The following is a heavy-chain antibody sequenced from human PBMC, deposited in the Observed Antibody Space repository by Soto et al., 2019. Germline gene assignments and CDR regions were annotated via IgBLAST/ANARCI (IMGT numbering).Heavy chain of an antibody. V-gene: IGHV3-48*01. D-gene: IGHD3-3*01. CDR1: GFRFSDYS. J-gene: IGHJ4*02. Sequence: EVHLVESGGRVVQPGGSLRLPCAASGFRFSDYSMNWVRQAPGRGLEWVSYISSSSFTIHYADSVEGRFAISRDNAKNSLYLQMNSLRAEDTAVYYCASDYNDFWSGHFDYSGQGALVTVSS. CDR3: ASDYNDFWSGHFDY. CDR2: ISSSSFTI.